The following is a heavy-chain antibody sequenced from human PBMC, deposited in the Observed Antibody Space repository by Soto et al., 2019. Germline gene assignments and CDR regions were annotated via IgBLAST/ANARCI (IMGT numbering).Heavy chain of an antibody. D-gene: IGHD6-13*01. Sequence: SGPTLVNPTQTLTLTCTFTGFSLSTRGAGVGWIRQPPGKALEWPALIYWDDDKCYRLSLMSRLAITKDTSKNQVVLTMTKMDPVETATYFCAHRPRYSRSWYYFDYLGQGTLVTVSS. CDR3: AHRPRYSRSWYYFDY. J-gene: IGHJ4*02. V-gene: IGHV2-5*02. CDR1: GFSLSTRGAG. CDR2: IYWDDDK.